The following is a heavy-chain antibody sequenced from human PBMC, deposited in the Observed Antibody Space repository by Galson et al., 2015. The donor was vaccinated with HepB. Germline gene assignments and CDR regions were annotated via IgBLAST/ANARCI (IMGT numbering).Heavy chain of an antibody. D-gene: IGHD2-21*01. Sequence: SVKVSCKASGGTFNNYPISWVRQAPGQGLEWMGGIIPIFGAANNAQKFQGRVTITADESTSTAYMELSSLRSEDTAVYYCARDIRTAIGYHYYYGMDVWGQGTTVTVSS. CDR2: IIPIFGAA. CDR3: ARDIRTAIGYHYYYGMDV. V-gene: IGHV1-69*13. CDR1: GGTFNNYP. J-gene: IGHJ6*02.